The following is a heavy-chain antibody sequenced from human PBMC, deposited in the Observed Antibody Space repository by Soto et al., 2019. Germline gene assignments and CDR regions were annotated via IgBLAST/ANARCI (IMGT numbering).Heavy chain of an antibody. J-gene: IGHJ6*03. D-gene: IGHD1-26*01. CDR3: AREGPVPEPAAYYYMDV. V-gene: IGHV3-33*01. CDR1: GFTFSSYG. CDR2: IWYDGSNK. Sequence: ESGGGVVQPGRSLRLSCAASGFTFSSYGMHWVRQAPGKGLEWVAVIWYDGSNKYYADSVKGRFTISRDNSKNTLYLQMNSLRAEDTAVYYCAREGPVPEPAAYYYMDVWGKGTTVTVSS.